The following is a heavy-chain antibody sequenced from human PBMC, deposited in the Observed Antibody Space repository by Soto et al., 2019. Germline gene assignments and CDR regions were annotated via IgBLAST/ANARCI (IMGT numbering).Heavy chain of an antibody. CDR1: GYTFTTYG. D-gene: IGHD1-26*01. CDR2: ISAYSGST. J-gene: IGHJ4*02. V-gene: IGHV1-18*01. CDR3: AREIGSVEGKGLGYGNYYFGY. Sequence: ASVKVSCKASGYTFTTYGVSWVRQAPGQRLEWMGWISAYSGSTNYAQHLQGRVTMTRDTSTSTLYMELRGLRSDDTAVYYCAREIGSVEGKGLGYGNYYFGYWGQGTPVTVSS.